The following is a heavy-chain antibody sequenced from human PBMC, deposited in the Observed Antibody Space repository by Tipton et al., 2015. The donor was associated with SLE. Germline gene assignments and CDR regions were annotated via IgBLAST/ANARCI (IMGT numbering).Heavy chain of an antibody. CDR2: IYSGGSST. V-gene: IGHV3-NL1*01. J-gene: IGHJ3*02. CDR3: AKFGPGELLSDAFDI. CDR1: GFTFSSYG. D-gene: IGHD3-10*01. Sequence: SLRLSCAASGFTFSSYGMHWVRQAPGKGLEWVAVIYSGGSSTYYADSVKGRFTISRDNSKNTLYLQMNSLRAEDTAVYYCAKFGPGELLSDAFDIWGQGTMVTVSS.